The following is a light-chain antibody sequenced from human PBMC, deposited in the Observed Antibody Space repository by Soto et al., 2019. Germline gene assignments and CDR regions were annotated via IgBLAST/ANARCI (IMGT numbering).Light chain of an antibody. V-gene: IGLV1-40*01. CDR2: ANT. CDR3: QSYDSSLSGYV. J-gene: IGLJ1*01. CDR1: SSNIGAGYD. Sequence: QSVLTQPPSVSGAPGQRVTISCAGNSSNIGAGYDVHWFQQLPGTAPKLLVYANTNRPSGVPDRFSGSKSGTSASLAITGLQADDEADYYCQSYDSSLSGYVFGTGTKVTVL.